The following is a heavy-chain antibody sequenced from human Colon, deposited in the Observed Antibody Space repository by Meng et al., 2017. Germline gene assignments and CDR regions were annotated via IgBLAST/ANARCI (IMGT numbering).Heavy chain of an antibody. D-gene: IGHD3-10*01. V-gene: IGHV1-3*01. J-gene: IGHJ4*02. CDR3: AREFGGLRSFEY. CDR1: GYTFTTYA. Sequence: QVQLVQSGAEVKKPGASGKASCKASGYTFTTYALHWVRQAPGQTLEWMGWINAGNGDTEYSQNFQGRVTLTRDTSASTAYMELTSLRSEDTAVYYCAREFGGLRSFEYWGRGTLVTVSS. CDR2: INAGNGDT.